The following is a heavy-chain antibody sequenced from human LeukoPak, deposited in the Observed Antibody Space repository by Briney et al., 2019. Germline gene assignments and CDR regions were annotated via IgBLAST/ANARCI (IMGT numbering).Heavy chain of an antibody. Sequence: GESLKISCKISGYTLTNNWIGWVCQVPGKGLEWMGLIYPGYSDAKYSPSFQGQVTLSVDASISTAYLQLTGLRASDTAIYYCVRFALTSSLDHWGQGTLVTVSS. V-gene: IGHV5-51*01. CDR1: GYTLTNNW. J-gene: IGHJ5*02. CDR2: IYPGYSDA. D-gene: IGHD6-13*01. CDR3: VRFALTSSLDH.